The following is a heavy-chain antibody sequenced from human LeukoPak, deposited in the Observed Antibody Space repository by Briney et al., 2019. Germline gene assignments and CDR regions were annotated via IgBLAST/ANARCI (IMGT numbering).Heavy chain of an antibody. Sequence: ASVKVSCKASGYTFTSYDINWVRQATGQGLEWMGWMNPNSGNTGYAQKFQGRVTITRNTSISTAYMELSSLRSDDTAVYYCARWLDMALNPDYWGQGTLVTVSS. CDR1: GYTFTSYD. CDR3: ARWLDMALNPDY. J-gene: IGHJ4*02. D-gene: IGHD5-24*01. V-gene: IGHV1-8*03. CDR2: MNPNSGNT.